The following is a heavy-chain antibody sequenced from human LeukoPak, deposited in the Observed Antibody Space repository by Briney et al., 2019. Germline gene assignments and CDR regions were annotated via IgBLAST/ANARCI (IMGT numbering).Heavy chain of an antibody. CDR1: GFTFSSYE. V-gene: IGHV3-21*01. CDR3: ARGSENVVVMAATLDY. CDR2: ISTSSIYI. J-gene: IGHJ4*02. Sequence: GGSLRLSCAASGFTFSSYEMNWVRQAPGKGLEWVSSISTSSIYIYYADSVKGRFTISRDNAKNSLYLQMSSLRAEDTAVYYCARGSENVVVMAATLDYWGQGTLVTVSS. D-gene: IGHD2-21*01.